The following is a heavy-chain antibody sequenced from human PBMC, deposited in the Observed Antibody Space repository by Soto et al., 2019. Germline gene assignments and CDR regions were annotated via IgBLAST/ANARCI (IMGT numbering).Heavy chain of an antibody. J-gene: IGHJ4*02. CDR3: AKVASTTVSAFNDY. D-gene: IGHD4-17*01. V-gene: IGHV3-9*01. CDR1: GFTFDDYA. CDR2: ISWNSCNL. Sequence: EVQLVESGGGLVQPGRSLRLSCAASGFTFDDYAMHWVRQGPGKGLEWVSSISWNSCNLGYADSVKGRFTISRDNAKNSLYLQMNSLRGEDTALYYWAKVASTTVSAFNDYWGQGTLVTVSS.